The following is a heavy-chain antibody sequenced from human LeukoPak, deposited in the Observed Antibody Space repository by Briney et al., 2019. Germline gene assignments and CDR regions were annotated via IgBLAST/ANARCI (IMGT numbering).Heavy chain of an antibody. J-gene: IGHJ4*02. Sequence: PSETLSLTCTVSGGSISSGGYYWSWIRQRPGKGLEWIGYIYYSGSTYYNPSLKSRVTISVDTSKNQFSLKLSSVTAADTAVYYCAREVVAGYFDYWGQGTLVTVSS. CDR3: AREVVAGYFDY. D-gene: IGHD6-19*01. V-gene: IGHV4-31*03. CDR1: GGSISSGGYY. CDR2: IYYSGST.